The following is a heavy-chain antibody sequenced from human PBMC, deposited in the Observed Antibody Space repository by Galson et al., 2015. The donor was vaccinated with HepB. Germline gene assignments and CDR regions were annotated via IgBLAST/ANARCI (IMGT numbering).Heavy chain of an antibody. V-gene: IGHV3-64D*06. J-gene: IGHJ4*02. D-gene: IGHD6-19*01. CDR3: VKEAGYSSGWDY. Sequence: SLRLSCAASGFTFSSYAMHWVRQAPGKGLEYVSAISSNGGSTYYADSVKGRFTISRDNSKNTLYLHMSSLRAEDTAVYYCVKEAGYSSGWDYWGQGTLVTVSS. CDR1: GFTFSSYA. CDR2: ISSNGGST.